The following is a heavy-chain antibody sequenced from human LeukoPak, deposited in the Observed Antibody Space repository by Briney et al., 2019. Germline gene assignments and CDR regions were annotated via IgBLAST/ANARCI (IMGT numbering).Heavy chain of an antibody. Sequence: GGSLRLSCIVSGFSFNGYWMSWVRQAPGKGLERVAVISYDGSNKYYADSVKGRFTISRDNSKNTLYLQMNSLRAEDTAVYYCARDEEEQQLVGGVFDYWGQGTLVTVSS. CDR1: GFSFNGYW. D-gene: IGHD6-13*01. CDR2: ISYDGSNK. CDR3: ARDEEEQQLVGGVFDY. V-gene: IGHV3-30-3*01. J-gene: IGHJ4*02.